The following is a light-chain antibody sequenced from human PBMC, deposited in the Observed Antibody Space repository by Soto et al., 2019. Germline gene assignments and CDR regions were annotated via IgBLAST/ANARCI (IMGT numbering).Light chain of an antibody. CDR3: QQYYSTPYT. V-gene: IGKV4-1*01. Sequence: DIVMTQSPDSLAVSLGERATINCKSSQSILYSSNNKNYLTWYQQKPGQPPKLLIYWASTRESGVPDRFSGSXXXXXFTLTISSLQAEDVAVYYCQQYYSTPYTFGQGTKLEI. J-gene: IGKJ2*01. CDR1: QSILYSSNNKNY. CDR2: WAS.